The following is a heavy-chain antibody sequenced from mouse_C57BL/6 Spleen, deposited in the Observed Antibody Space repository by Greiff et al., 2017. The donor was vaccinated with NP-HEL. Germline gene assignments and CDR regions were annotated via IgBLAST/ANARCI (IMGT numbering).Heavy chain of an antibody. J-gene: IGHJ4*01. Sequence: VQLVESGGGLVKPGGSLKLSCAASGFTFSSYAMSWVRQTPEKRLEWVATISDGGSYTYYPDNVKGRFTISRDNAKNNLYLQMSHLKSEDTAMYYCARCYDSYAMDYWGQGTSVTVSS. CDR1: GFTFSSYA. D-gene: IGHD1-1*02. CDR2: ISDGGSYT. V-gene: IGHV5-4*01. CDR3: ARCYDSYAMDY.